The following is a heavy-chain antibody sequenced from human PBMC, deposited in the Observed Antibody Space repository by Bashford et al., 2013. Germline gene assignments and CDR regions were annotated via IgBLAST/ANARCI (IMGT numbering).Heavy chain of an antibody. CDR3: ARDGPVVGVWNAFDV. V-gene: IGHV1-2*02. D-gene: IGHD1-26*01. CDR2: INPNSGVT. J-gene: IGHJ3*01. CDR1: GYSFTNYY. Sequence: ASVKVSCKSSGYSFTNYYMHWVRQAPGQGLEWMGWINPNSGVTNFAQKFKGRVTMTRDTSISTAYMELSSLRSDDTAVYYCARDGPVVGVWNAFDVWGQGTMVTVSS.